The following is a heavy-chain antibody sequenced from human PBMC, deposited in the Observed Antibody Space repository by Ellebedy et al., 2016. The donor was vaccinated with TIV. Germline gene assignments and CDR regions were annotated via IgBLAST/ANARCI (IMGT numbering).Heavy chain of an antibody. CDR2: MNPNSGNT. J-gene: IGHJ4*02. V-gene: IGHV1-8*01. CDR1: GYTFTSYD. D-gene: IGHD3-10*01. CDR3: ARAGRRGSGSYFVY. Sequence: ASVKVSXXASGYTFTSYDINWVRQATGQGLEWMGWMNPNSGNTGYAQKFQGRVTMTRNTSISTAYMELSSLRSEDTAVYYCARAGRRGSGSYFVYWGQGTLVTVSS.